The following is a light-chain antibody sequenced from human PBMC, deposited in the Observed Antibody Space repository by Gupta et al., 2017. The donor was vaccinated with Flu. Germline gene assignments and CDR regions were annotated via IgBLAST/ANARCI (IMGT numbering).Light chain of an antibody. J-gene: IGLJ2*01. Sequence: SVLTQPPSASGTPGPTLAISCSGSTSNIGSNYVYWYQQLPGAAPKLLSCENNQRPSGVTDRFSGAKSGTPASASLAISGLRSEDEADDYCEAWDDSLGGLVFGGGTKLTVL. V-gene: IGLV1-47*01. CDR3: EAWDDSLGGLV. CDR1: TSNIGSNY. CDR2: ENN.